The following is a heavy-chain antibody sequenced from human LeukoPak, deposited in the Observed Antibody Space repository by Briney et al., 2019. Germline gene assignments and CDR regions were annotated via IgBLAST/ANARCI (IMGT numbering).Heavy chain of an antibody. D-gene: IGHD2-2*01. CDR3: ARGRYCSSTSCLYYYYMDV. Sequence: GGSLRLSCAASGFTFSDYYIYWIRQAPGMGLESVSYISSSGSAIYYADSVKGRFTISRDNAKNSLYLQMNSLRAEDTAVYYCARGRYCSSTSCLYYYYMDVWGKGTTVTVSS. CDR1: GFTFSDYY. CDR2: ISSSGSAI. J-gene: IGHJ6*03. V-gene: IGHV3-11*04.